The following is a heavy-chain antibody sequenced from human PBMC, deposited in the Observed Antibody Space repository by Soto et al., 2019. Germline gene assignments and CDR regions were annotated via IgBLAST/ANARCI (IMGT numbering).Heavy chain of an antibody. J-gene: IGHJ3*02. D-gene: IGHD6-6*01. V-gene: IGHV1-2*04. CDR2: INPNSGGT. Sequence: QVQLVQSGAEVKKPGASVKVSCKASGYTFTGYYMHWVRQAPGQGLEWMGWINPNSGGTNYAQKFQGWVTMTRDTSISTAYMELSRLRSDDTAVYYCAREMDGIEARPCAFDIWGQGTMVTVSS. CDR1: GYTFTGYY. CDR3: AREMDGIEARPCAFDI.